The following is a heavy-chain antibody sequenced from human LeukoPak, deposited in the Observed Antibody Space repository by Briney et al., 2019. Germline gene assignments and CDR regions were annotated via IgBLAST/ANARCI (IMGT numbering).Heavy chain of an antibody. CDR3: AGLSSSGSLDY. J-gene: IGHJ4*02. Sequence: SETLSLTCTVSGGSISSYYCSWIRQPAGKGLEWIGRIYSSGSTNYNPSLKSRVTMSVDTSKNQFSLKLSSVTAADTAVYYCAGLSSSGSLDYWGQGTLVTVSS. CDR1: GGSISSYY. V-gene: IGHV4-4*07. D-gene: IGHD6-25*01. CDR2: IYSSGST.